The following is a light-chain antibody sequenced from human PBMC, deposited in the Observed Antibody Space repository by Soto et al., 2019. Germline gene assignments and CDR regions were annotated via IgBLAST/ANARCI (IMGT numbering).Light chain of an antibody. CDR2: EVS. V-gene: IGLV2-8*01. J-gene: IGLJ1*01. CDR1: SSDVGGYNY. Sequence: QSVLTQPPSASGSPGQSATISCTGTSSDVGGYNYVSWYQQHPGKAPKLMIYEVSKRPSGAPDRFSGSKSGNTASLTVSGLQAEDEADYYCSSYAGSNNFVFGTGTKLTVL. CDR3: SSYAGSNNFV.